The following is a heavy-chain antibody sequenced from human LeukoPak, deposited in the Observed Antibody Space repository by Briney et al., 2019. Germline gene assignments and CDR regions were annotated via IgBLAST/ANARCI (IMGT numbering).Heavy chain of an antibody. CDR1: AYSISSGYY. V-gene: IGHV4-38-2*02. CDR3: ARGRPGGAMAVPLFDY. J-gene: IGHJ4*02. Sequence: SETLSLTCTVSAYSISSGYYWGWIRQPPGKGLEWIGSLSHSGSTYYSPSLKSRVTISVDTSKNQFSLRLRSVTAADTAVYYCARGRPGGAMAVPLFDYWGQGTLVTVSS. D-gene: IGHD3-16*01. CDR2: LSHSGST.